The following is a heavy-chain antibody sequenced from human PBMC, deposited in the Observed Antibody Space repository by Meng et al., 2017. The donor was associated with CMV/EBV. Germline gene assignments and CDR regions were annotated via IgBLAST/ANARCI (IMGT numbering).Heavy chain of an antibody. J-gene: IGHJ4*02. V-gene: IGHV3-15*01. CDR2: IRSKTDGGST. CDR3: TTDLGYCYGSGSYLWVDY. CDR1: GFTFSNAW. D-gene: IGHD3-10*01. Sequence: GESLKISCAASGFTFSNAWMSWVRQAPGKGLEWVGRIRSKTDGGSTDYAAPVKGRFTNSRDDSKNTLYLQMNSLKTEETAVYYCTTDLGYCYGSGSYLWVDYWGQGTLVTVSS.